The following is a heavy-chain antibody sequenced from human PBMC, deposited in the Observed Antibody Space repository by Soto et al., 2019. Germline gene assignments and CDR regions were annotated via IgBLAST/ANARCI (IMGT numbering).Heavy chain of an antibody. V-gene: IGHV1-18*01. CDR3: GLDV. J-gene: IGHJ6*02. CDR1: GYTFTRYG. Sequence: QGHLVQSGAEVKKPGASVKVSCKASGYTFTRYGISWVRQAPGQGLEWMGWISGYNGDTNYAQNLQGRVTMTIDTSTTTAYMELRSLTSDDTAVYYYGLDVWGQGTTVTVSS. CDR2: ISGYNGDT.